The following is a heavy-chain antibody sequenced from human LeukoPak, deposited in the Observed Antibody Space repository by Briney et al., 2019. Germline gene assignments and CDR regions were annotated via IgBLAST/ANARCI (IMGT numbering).Heavy chain of an antibody. J-gene: IGHJ5*02. CDR2: MYYSGTT. D-gene: IGHD1-14*01. V-gene: IGHV4-59*08. Sequence: PSETLSLTCSVSGDSMSGYYWSWIRQPPGKGLEWIGYMYYSGTTNCNPSLKSRVTISADTSKNHFSLKLYSVTAADTAVYYCARHDNYPGFGRGFDPWGQGFLVTVTS. CDR1: GDSMSGYY. CDR3: ARHDNYPGFGRGFDP.